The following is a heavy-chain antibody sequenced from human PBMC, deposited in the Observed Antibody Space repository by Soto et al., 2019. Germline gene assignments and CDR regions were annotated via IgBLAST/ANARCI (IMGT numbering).Heavy chain of an antibody. J-gene: IGHJ6*02. D-gene: IGHD3-10*01. CDR2: IWYDGSNK. V-gene: IGHV3-33*01. CDR1: GFTFSSYG. Sequence: GGSLRLSCAASGFTFSSYGMHWVRQAPGKGLEWVAVIWYDGSNKYYADSVKGRFTISRDNSKNTLYLQMNSLRAEDTAVYYCARDRGYLLWFGEQRGGMDVWGHGTTVTVSS. CDR3: ARDRGYLLWFGEQRGGMDV.